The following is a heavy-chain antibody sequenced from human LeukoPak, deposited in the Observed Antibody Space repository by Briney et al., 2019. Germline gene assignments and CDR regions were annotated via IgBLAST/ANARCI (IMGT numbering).Heavy chain of an antibody. Sequence: SETLSLTCAVYGGSFSGYYWSWIRQPPGKGLEWIGEINHSGSTNYNPSLKSRVTISVDTSKDQFSLKLSSVTAADTAVYYCARRSTFAMVRGVYGYWGQGTLVTVSS. CDR3: ARRSTFAMVRGVYGY. CDR2: INHSGST. D-gene: IGHD3-10*01. V-gene: IGHV4-34*01. J-gene: IGHJ4*02. CDR1: GGSFSGYY.